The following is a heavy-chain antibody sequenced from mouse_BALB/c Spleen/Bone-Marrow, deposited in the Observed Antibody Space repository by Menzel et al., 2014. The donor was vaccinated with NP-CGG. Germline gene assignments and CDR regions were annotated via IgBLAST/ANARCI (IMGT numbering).Heavy chain of an antibody. CDR2: IGSGDSST. D-gene: IGHD1-1*01. Sequence: EVQLVESGGGLVKPGGSLKLSCAASGFTFSSYAMSWVRQTPEKRLEWVATIGSGDSSTYYPDSVKGRFTISRDYAKNTLYLQMSRLRSEDTAMYYCARSGSSYYYWGQGTTLTVSS. V-gene: IGHV5-9-3*01. J-gene: IGHJ2*01. CDR1: GFTFSSYA. CDR3: ARSGSSYYY.